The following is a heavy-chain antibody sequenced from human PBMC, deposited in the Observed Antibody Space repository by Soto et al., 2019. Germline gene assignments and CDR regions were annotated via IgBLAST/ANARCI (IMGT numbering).Heavy chain of an antibody. Sequence: SVKVSCKASGGTFSSYAISWVRQAPGQGLEWMGGIIPIFGTANYAQKFQGRVTITADESTSTAYMELSSLRSEDAAVYYCAGLTPYYDSSGSPWGQGTMVTVSS. V-gene: IGHV1-69*13. J-gene: IGHJ3*01. CDR2: IIPIFGTA. CDR3: AGLTPYYDSSGSP. D-gene: IGHD3-22*01. CDR1: GGTFSSYA.